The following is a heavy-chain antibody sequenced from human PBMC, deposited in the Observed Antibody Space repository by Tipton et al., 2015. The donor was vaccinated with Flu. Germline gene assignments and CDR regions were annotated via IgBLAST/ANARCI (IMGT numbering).Heavy chain of an antibody. V-gene: IGHV3-23*01. CDR1: GFNFRTSA. Sequence: GSLRLSCEVSGFNFRTSAMTWVRQAPGKGLEWVSTIGNTGRYTYYADSVTGRFTIFRDNSKNVVSLHLDRLRIEDTALYFCATGGGAVRPWDNWGQGAQVTVST. J-gene: IGHJ4*02. D-gene: IGHD1-14*01. CDR2: IGNTGRYT. CDR3: ATGGGAVRPWDN.